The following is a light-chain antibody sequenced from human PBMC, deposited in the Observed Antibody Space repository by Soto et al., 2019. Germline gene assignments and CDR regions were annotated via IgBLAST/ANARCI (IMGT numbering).Light chain of an antibody. J-gene: IGKJ4*01. CDR2: GVS. V-gene: IGKV3-20*01. CDR3: QQYGNAPLT. CDR1: QSVRSDY. Sequence: EIVLTQSPDTLSLSPGQRATLSCRASQSVRSDYFAWYQQKPGQAPRGIIFGVSTRATGVPDRFSGSGSGTDFTLTISRLEPEDFALYYCQQYGNAPLTFGGGTKVEIK.